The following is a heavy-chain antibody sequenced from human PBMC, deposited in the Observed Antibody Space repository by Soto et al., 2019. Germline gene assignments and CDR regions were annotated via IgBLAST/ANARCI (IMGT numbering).Heavy chain of an antibody. D-gene: IGHD2-21*02. V-gene: IGHV3-23*01. CDR1: GFTFSNYA. CDR2: ITGTGGST. CDR3: AKDRGIHIVVVTVLLDY. Sequence: EVQLLESGGGLVQPGGSLRLSCAASGFTFSNYAMSWVRQAPGKGLEWVSGITGTGGSTYYGDYVKGRFTISRDNSKNTLDLQMNSLRAEDTAVYYCAKDRGIHIVVVTVLLDYWGQGTLVTVSS. J-gene: IGHJ4*02.